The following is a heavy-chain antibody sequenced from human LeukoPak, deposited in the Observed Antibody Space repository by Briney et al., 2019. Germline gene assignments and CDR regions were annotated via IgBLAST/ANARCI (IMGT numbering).Heavy chain of an antibody. J-gene: IGHJ5*02. CDR2: ISAYNGNT. D-gene: IGHD2-8*01. CDR3: ARVRGCTNGVCFRNWFDP. Sequence: ASVKVSCKASGYTFTSYGISCVRQAPGQGLEWMGWISAYNGNTNYAQKLQGRVTMTTDTSTSTAYMELRSLRSDDTAVYYCARVRGCTNGVCFRNWFDPWGQGTLVTVSS. V-gene: IGHV1-18*01. CDR1: GYTFTSYG.